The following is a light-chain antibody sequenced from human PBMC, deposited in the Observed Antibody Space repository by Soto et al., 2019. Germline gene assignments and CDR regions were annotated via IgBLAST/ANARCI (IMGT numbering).Light chain of an antibody. CDR3: SSYTSSSSVV. CDR2: DGS. J-gene: IGLJ2*01. Sequence: QSALTQPASVSGSPGQSITISCTGTSSDVGGYNYVYWYQQHPGKAPKLMIYDGSNRPSGVSNRFSGSKSGNTASLTISGLQAEDEADYYCSSYTSSSSVVFGGGTKLTVL. V-gene: IGLV2-14*01. CDR1: SSDVGGYNY.